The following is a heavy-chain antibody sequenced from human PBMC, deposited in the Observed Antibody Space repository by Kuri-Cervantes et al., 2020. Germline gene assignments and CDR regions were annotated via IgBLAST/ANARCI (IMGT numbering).Heavy chain of an antibody. J-gene: IGHJ4*02. V-gene: IGHV1-46*01. CDR1: GYTFTSYY. CDR3: ARDQAGMITFGGVIVIPYDY. CDR2: INPSGGST. D-gene: IGHD3-16*02. Sequence: ASVKVSCKASGYTFTSYYMHWVRQAPGQGLEWMGIINPSGGSTSYAQKFQGRVTMTTDTSTSTAYMELRSLRSDDTAVYYCARDQAGMITFGGVIVIPYDYWGQGTLVTVSS.